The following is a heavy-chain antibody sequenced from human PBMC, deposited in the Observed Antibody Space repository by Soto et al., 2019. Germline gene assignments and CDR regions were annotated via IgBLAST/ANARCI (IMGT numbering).Heavy chain of an antibody. D-gene: IGHD1-20*01. J-gene: IGHJ3*02. CDR2: IIPIFGTA. V-gene: IGHV1-69*13. CDR3: ASTAYNWNDSAFDI. Sequence: ASVKVSCKASGGTFSSYAISWVRQAPGQGLEWMGGIIPIFGTANYAQKFQGRVTITADESTSTAYMELSSLRSEDTAVYYCASTAYNWNDSAFDIWGQGTMVTVSS. CDR1: GGTFSSYA.